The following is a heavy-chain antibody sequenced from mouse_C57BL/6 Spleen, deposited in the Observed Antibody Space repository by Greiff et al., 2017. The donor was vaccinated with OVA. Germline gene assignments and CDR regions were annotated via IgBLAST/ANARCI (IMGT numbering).Heavy chain of an antibody. D-gene: IGHD1-1*01. CDR3: AKDGSSYGFDY. CDR1: GYAFSSSW. V-gene: IGHV1-82*01. Sequence: VKLVESGPELVKPGASVKISCKASGYAFSSSWMNWVKQRPGKGLEWIGRIYPGDGDTNYNGKFKGKATLTADKSSSTAYMQLSSLTSEDSAVYFCAKDGSSYGFDYWGQGTSLTVSS. J-gene: IGHJ2*02. CDR2: IYPGDGDT.